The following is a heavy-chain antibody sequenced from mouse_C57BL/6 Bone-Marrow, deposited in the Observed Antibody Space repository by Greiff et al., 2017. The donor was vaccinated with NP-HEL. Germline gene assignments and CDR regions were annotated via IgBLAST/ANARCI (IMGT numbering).Heavy chain of an antibody. V-gene: IGHV1-26*01. CDR1: GYTFTDYY. Sequence: EVQLQQSGPELVKPGASVKISCKASGYTFTDYYMNWVKQSHGKSLEWIGDINPNNGGTSYNQKFKGKATLTVDKSSSTAYMELRSLTSEDSAVYYCARYPDYYGSSDAMDYWGQGTSVTVSS. D-gene: IGHD1-1*01. CDR2: INPNNGGT. CDR3: ARYPDYYGSSDAMDY. J-gene: IGHJ4*01.